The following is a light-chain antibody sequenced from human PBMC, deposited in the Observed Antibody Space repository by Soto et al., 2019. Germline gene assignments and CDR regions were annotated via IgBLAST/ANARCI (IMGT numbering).Light chain of an antibody. Sequence: QSALTQPRSVSGSPGQSVTISCTGTSSDVGGYNYVSWYQQHPDKAPKLMIYDVSKRPSGVPDRFSGSKSGNTASLTISGLQAEDEADYYCCSYAGSYTLFGGGTKLTVL. J-gene: IGLJ2*01. CDR2: DVS. CDR3: CSYAGSYTL. V-gene: IGLV2-11*01. CDR1: SSDVGGYNY.